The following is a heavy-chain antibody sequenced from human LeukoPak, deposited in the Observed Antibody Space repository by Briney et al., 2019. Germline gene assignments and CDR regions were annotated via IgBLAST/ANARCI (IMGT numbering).Heavy chain of an antibody. J-gene: IGHJ4*02. CDR3: ARGGWNKFDY. D-gene: IGHD3-22*01. V-gene: IGHV4-59*01. Sequence: SETLSLTCTVSGGSISSYYWSWIRQPPGKGLEWIGFIFYSGTTNYNPSLKSRVTMSVDASKNQFSLKLSSVTAADTAVYYCARGGWNKFDYWGQGTLVTVSS. CDR1: GGSISSYY. CDR2: IFYSGTT.